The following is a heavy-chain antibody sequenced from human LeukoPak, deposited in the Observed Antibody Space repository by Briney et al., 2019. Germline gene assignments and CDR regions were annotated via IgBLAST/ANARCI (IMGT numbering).Heavy chain of an antibody. Sequence: ASVKVSCKASGYTFTSYDINWVRQATGQGLEWMGWMNPNSGNTGYAQKFQGRVTMTRNTSISTAYMELSSLRSEDTAVYYCARAVRHYYGSGSYYNNWFDPWGQGTLVTVSS. D-gene: IGHD3-10*01. CDR2: MNPNSGNT. J-gene: IGHJ5*02. CDR3: ARAVRHYYGSGSYYNNWFDP. CDR1: GYTFTSYD. V-gene: IGHV1-8*01.